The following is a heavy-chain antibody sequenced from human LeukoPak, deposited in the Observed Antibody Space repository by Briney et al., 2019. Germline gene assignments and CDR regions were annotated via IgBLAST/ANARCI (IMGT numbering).Heavy chain of an antibody. J-gene: IGHJ3*02. D-gene: IGHD3-22*01. CDR1: GGSISSGDYY. CDR2: INHSGST. V-gene: IGHV4-39*07. Sequence: SETLSLTCTVSGGSISSGDYYWSWIRQPPGKGLEWIGEINHSGSTNYNPSLKSRVTISVDTSKNQFSLKLSSVTAADTAVYYCAREFYYYDSSGDDTDAFDIWGQGTMVTVSS. CDR3: AREFYYYDSSGDDTDAFDI.